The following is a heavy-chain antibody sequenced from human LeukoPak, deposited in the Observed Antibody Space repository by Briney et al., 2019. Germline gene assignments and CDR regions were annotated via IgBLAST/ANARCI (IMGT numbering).Heavy chain of an antibody. Sequence: GESLRLSCGVSGITVSGNYMSWVRQAPGKGLEWVSDIYSGGSTYYADSVKGRFTISRDNSKNTIYLEMNSLRAEDTAVYYCARDSVRSGIRSGSFDYWGQGTLVTVSS. CDR2: IYSGGST. CDR1: GITVSGNY. CDR3: ARDSVRSGIRSGSFDY. J-gene: IGHJ4*02. D-gene: IGHD3-10*01. V-gene: IGHV3-66*01.